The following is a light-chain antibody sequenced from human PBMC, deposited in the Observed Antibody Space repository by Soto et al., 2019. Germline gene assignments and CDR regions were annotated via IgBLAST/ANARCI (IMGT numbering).Light chain of an antibody. V-gene: IGKV3-20*01. CDR1: QVIGSAY. CDR3: QHYGRSPS. CDR2: GAS. Sequence: ETTLTQSPDTLSLSPGEVATLSCRASQVIGSAYLAWYQQKPGQAPRRLIFGASTRATGTPHRFSGSGCGTDLTLTISALEYEDVAVYYCQHYGRSPSFGQGTKLEIK. J-gene: IGKJ1*01.